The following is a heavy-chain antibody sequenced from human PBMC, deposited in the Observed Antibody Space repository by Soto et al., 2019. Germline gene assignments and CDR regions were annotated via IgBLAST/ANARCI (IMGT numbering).Heavy chain of an antibody. CDR1: GYTFTSYG. Sequence: ASVKVSCKASGYTFTSYGISWVRQAPGQGLEWMGWISAYNGNTNYAQKLQGRVTMTTDTSTSTAYMELRSLRSDDTAVYYCATVSGSTVPNYFDYWGQGTLVTVSS. J-gene: IGHJ4*02. CDR3: ATVSGSTVPNYFDY. D-gene: IGHD2-2*01. CDR2: ISAYNGNT. V-gene: IGHV1-18*01.